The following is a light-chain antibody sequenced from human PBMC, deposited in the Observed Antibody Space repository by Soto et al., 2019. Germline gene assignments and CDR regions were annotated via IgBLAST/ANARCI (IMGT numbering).Light chain of an antibody. J-gene: IGLJ2*01. V-gene: IGLV2-14*01. Sequence: QSVLTQPASVSGSPGQSITVSCTGSSSDFGDDKYVSWYQQQPGKGPNLLIYGVNSRPSGISNRFSGSKSGSTASLTISGLQAEDEGDYYCSSYTSSTIVLFGGGTKLTVL. CDR3: SSYTSSTIVL. CDR2: GVN. CDR1: SSDFGDDKY.